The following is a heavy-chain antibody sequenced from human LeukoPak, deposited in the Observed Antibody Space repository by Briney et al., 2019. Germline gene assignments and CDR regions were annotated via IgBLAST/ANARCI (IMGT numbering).Heavy chain of an antibody. CDR1: GGSISSYY. CDR2: IYYSGST. J-gene: IGHJ6*02. D-gene: IGHD2-2*01. Sequence: PSETLSLTCTVSGGSISSYYWSWIRQPPGKGLEWIGYIYYSGSTNYNPSLKSRVTISVDTSKNQFSLKLSSVTAADTAVYYCARVGYCSSTSCYGYYYYYGMDVWGQGTTVTVSS. CDR3: ARVGYCSSTSCYGYYYYYGMDV. V-gene: IGHV4-59*01.